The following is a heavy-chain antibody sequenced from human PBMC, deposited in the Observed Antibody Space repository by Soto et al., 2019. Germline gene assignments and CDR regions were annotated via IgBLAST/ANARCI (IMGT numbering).Heavy chain of an antibody. CDR1: GASVSSGDYY. D-gene: IGHD7-27*01. V-gene: IGHV4-30-4*01. CDR3: ARRVTGGGERFDP. J-gene: IGHJ5*02. CDR2: IYSSGNT. Sequence: QVQLQVSGPGLVEPSQTLSLTCTVSGASVSSGDYYWTWIRQPPGKDLEWIGYIYSSGNTNYNPSLRSRVTMSKDTSKNHCSLNLSSVTAADTAVYYCARRVTGGGERFDPWGQGTLVTVSS.